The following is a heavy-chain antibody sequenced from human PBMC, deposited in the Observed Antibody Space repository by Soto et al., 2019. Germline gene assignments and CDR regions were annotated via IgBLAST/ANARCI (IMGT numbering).Heavy chain of an antibody. Sequence: QVQLVQSGAEVRKPGASVKVSCKGSGYTFSSYDINWVRQASGQGLEWMGWVNPQSGNTGYAQKFQGRVTMTRDVFIDTVYMELSSLTSEDTAVYYCARRARIGRQLWLPFDYWAQGTLVTVSS. CDR3: ARRARIGRQLWLPFDY. D-gene: IGHD5-18*01. CDR1: GYTFSSYD. J-gene: IGHJ4*02. V-gene: IGHV1-8*01. CDR2: VNPQSGNT.